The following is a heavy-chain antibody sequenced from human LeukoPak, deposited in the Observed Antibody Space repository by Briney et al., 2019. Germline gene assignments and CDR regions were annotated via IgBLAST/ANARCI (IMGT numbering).Heavy chain of an antibody. J-gene: IGHJ5*02. V-gene: IGHV1-2*02. CDR1: GYTFIGHY. CDR3: ARDWSGYDPIGFFDH. CDR2: INLRSGGT. D-gene: IGHD5-12*01. Sequence: ASVKVSCKTSGYTFIGHYIHWVRQAPGQGLEWLGWINLRSGGTRYAQKFQGRVTMTGDTSINTGYMEISGLTSDDAAVYFCARDWSGYDPIGFFDHWGQGTLVTVSS.